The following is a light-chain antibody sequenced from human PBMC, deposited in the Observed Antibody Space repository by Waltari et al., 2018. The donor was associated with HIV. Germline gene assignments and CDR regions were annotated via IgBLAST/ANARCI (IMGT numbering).Light chain of an antibody. Sequence: HSALTQPASVSGSPGQSITISCTGTSSDVGGYDYVSWYQHYPGRAPKLMIYDVSHRPSGGANRFSASKSGNTASLTISGRQAEDEADYYCASYTSSSTVVFGGGTKLTVL. CDR2: DVS. CDR3: ASYTSSSTVV. CDR1: SSDVGGYDY. J-gene: IGLJ2*01. V-gene: IGLV2-14*03.